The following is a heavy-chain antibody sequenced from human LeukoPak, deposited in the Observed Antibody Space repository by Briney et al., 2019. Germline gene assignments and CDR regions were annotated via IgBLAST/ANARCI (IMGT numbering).Heavy chain of an antibody. CDR1: GFTFTTYW. Sequence: GGSLRLSCAASGFTFTTYWMHWVRQAPGKGLMWVSRISGDGGTSAYADSVKGRFTISRDNAKNTLYLQMNSLRTEDTALYYCAISRYSGSSLDYWGQGSLVTVPS. CDR2: ISGDGGTS. D-gene: IGHD1-26*01. CDR3: AISRYSGSSLDY. J-gene: IGHJ4*02. V-gene: IGHV3-74*01.